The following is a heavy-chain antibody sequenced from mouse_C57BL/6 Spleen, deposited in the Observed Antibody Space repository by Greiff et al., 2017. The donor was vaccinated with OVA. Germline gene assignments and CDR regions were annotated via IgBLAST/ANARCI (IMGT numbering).Heavy chain of an antibody. CDR3: ARLEDSAQVPYYFDY. CDR2: IHPNSGST. V-gene: IGHV1-64*01. J-gene: IGHJ2*01. Sequence: QVQLQQPGAELVKPGASVKLSCKASGYTFTSYWMHWVKQRPGQGLEWIGMIHPNSGSTNYNEKFKSKATLTVDKSSSTAYIQLSSLTSVDSAVYYCARLEDSAQVPYYFDYWGQGTTLTVSS. D-gene: IGHD3-2*02. CDR1: GYTFTSYW.